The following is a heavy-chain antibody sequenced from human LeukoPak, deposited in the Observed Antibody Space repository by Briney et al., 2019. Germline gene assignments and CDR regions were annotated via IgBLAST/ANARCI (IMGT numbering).Heavy chain of an antibody. CDR2: ISESGTT. Sequence: SETLSLTCTVSGGSISSGSHYWAWIRQPPGKGLEWLATISESGTTYYNPSLKSRVTISVDTSKNPFSLKLGSVTAADTAVFYCARYSGSSFDYWGQGTLVTVSS. D-gene: IGHD3-10*01. CDR3: ARYSGSSFDY. J-gene: IGHJ4*02. CDR1: GGSISSGSHY. V-gene: IGHV4-39*01.